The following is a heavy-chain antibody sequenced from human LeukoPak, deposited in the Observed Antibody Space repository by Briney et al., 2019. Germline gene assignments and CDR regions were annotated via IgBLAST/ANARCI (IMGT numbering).Heavy chain of an antibody. D-gene: IGHD7-27*01. CDR1: GFSFSNYW. J-gene: IGHJ2*01. CDR3: ARDRSPNWAYWYFDL. Sequence: PGGSLRLSCAASGFSFSNYWMSWVRQAPGKRLEWVANIKEDGSEKYYVDSVKGRFTISRDNVKNSLYLQMNSLRVEDTAVYYCARDRSPNWAYWYFDLWGRGTLVTVSS. V-gene: IGHV3-7*04. CDR2: IKEDGSEK.